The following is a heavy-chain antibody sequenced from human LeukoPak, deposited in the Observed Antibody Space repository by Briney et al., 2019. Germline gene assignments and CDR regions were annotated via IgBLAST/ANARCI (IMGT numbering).Heavy chain of an antibody. CDR3: ARVICSSTSCYGGNWFDP. J-gene: IGHJ5*02. D-gene: IGHD2-2*01. CDR1: GGTFSSYA. V-gene: IGHV1-69*05. CDR2: IIPIFGTA. Sequence: SVKVSCKASGGTFSSYAISWVRQAPGQGLEWMGGIIPIFGTANYAQKFQGRVTITTDESTSTAYMELRSLRSDDTAVYYCARVICSSTSCYGGNWFDPWGQGTLVTVSS.